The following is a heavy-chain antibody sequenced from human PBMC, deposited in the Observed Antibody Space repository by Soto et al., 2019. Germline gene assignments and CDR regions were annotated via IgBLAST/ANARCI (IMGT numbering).Heavy chain of an antibody. J-gene: IGHJ5*02. CDR3: ARARGYCSGGSCYCWFDP. CDR1: GGSISTGGNY. D-gene: IGHD2-15*01. V-gene: IGHV4-31*01. CDR2: IYHSGST. Sequence: PSETLSLTCTVSGGSISTGGNYWSWIRQHPGKGLEWIGHIYHSGSTYYNPSLKSQVTISVDTSKNQFSLKLSSVTAADTAVYYCARARGYCSGGSCYCWFDPWGQGTLVTVSS.